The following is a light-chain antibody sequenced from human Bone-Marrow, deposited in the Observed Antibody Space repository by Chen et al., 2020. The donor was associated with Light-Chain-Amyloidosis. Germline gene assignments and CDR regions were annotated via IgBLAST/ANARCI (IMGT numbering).Light chain of an antibody. CDR1: QSVSSY. CDR2: DAS. CDR3: QQRSNWPPLT. V-gene: IGKV3-11*01. J-gene: IGKJ5*01. Sequence: EIVLTQSPATLSLSPGERATLSCSASQSVSSYLAWYQQKPGQAPRLLIYDASNGATGIPDRFSGSGSGTDFTLTISSLEPEDFAVYYCQQRSNWPPLTFGQGTRLEIK.